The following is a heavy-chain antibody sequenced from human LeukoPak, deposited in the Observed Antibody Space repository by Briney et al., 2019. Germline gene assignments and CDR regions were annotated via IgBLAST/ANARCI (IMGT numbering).Heavy chain of an antibody. CDR3: ARDTPLKCDFWSGYTSFNY. CDR1: GFTFSSYW. J-gene: IGHJ4*02. Sequence: GGSLRLSCAASGFTFSSYWMSWVRQAPGKGLEWVANIKQDGSEKYYADSVKGRFTISRDNAKNSLYLQKNSLRAEDTAVYYCARDTPLKCDFWSGYTSFNYWGQGTLVTVSS. V-gene: IGHV3-7*01. CDR2: IKQDGSEK. D-gene: IGHD3-3*01.